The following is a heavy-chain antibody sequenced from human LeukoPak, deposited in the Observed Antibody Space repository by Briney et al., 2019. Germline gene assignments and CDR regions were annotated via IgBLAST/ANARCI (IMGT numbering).Heavy chain of an antibody. CDR2: IYYSGST. V-gene: IGHV4-39*01. Sequence: TPSEALSLTCTVSGVSISSSSYYWGWIRQPPGKGLEWIGSIYYSGSTYYNPSLKSRVTISVDTSKNQFSLKLSSVTAADTAVYYCARHNGPDHYYDSRGRDYWGQGTLVTVSS. D-gene: IGHD3-22*01. CDR1: GVSISSSSYY. J-gene: IGHJ4*02. CDR3: ARHNGPDHYYDSRGRDY.